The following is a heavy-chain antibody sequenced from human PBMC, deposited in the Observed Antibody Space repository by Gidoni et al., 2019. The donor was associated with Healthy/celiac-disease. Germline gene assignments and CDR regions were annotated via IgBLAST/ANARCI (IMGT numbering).Heavy chain of an antibody. CDR1: GGSISSSSYY. J-gene: IGHJ4*02. CDR2: IYYSGST. D-gene: IGHD5-18*01. Sequence: QLQLQESGPGLVTPSETLSLTCTVSGGSISSSSYYWGWIRQPPGKGLEWIGSIYYSGSTYYNPSLKSRVTISVDTSKNQFSLKLSSVTAADTAVYYCARLGRGYGDYWGQGTLVTVSS. CDR3: ARLGRGYGDY. V-gene: IGHV4-39*01.